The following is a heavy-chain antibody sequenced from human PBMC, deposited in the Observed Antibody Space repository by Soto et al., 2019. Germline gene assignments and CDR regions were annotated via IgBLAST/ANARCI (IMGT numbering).Heavy chain of an antibody. CDR1: GGSIRSGDYY. J-gene: IGHJ4*02. Sequence: QIQLHESGPGLVKPSQTLYLTCTVSGGSIRSGDYYWSWIRQTPERGLEWCGYVHYSGNTFYNPSLKSRATISLDTSRNQFSLNLSSVTAADSAVYYCAREIMAADHFDYWGQGALVTVSS. CDR3: AREIMAADHFDY. V-gene: IGHV4-30-4*01. CDR2: VHYSGNT. D-gene: IGHD6-13*01.